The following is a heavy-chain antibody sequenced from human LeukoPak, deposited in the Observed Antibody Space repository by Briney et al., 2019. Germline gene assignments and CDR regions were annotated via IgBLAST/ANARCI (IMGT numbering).Heavy chain of an antibody. Sequence: GGSLRLSCAASGFTFSSYSMNWVRQAPGKGLEWVSYISSSGGTIFYADSVKGRFTISRDNAKNSLYLQMNSLTADDTAVYYCARGKLTMVIKWGQGTLVTVSS. CDR1: GFTFSSYS. CDR3: ARGKLTMVIK. CDR2: ISSSGGTI. J-gene: IGHJ4*02. V-gene: IGHV3-48*04. D-gene: IGHD4/OR15-4a*01.